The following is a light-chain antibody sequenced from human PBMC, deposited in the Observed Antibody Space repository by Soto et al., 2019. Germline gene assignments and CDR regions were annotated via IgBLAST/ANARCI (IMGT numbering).Light chain of an antibody. CDR2: GAS. CDR3: PQYYNWPWT. J-gene: IGKJ1*01. CDR1: QSFSST. V-gene: IGKV3-15*01. Sequence: EIVMTQSPATLSVSPGERATLSCRASQSFSSTLAWYQQKPGQAPRLLIYGASTRATGIPARFSGSGSGTEVTLTLSNLESEDFASYYCPQYYNWPWTFGQGTKVEIK.